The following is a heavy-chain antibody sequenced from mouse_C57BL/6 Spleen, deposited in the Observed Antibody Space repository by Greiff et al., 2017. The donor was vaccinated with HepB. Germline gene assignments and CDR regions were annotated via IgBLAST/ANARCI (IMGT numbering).Heavy chain of an antibody. V-gene: IGHV5-9-1*02. J-gene: IGHJ2*01. CDR2: ISSGGDYI. CDR1: GFTFSSYA. CDR3: TRDRDYGSSFSFDY. D-gene: IGHD1-1*01. Sequence: EVKLVESGEGLVKPGGSLKLSCAASGFTFSSYAMSWVRQTPEKRLEWVAYISSGGDYIYYADTVKGRFTISRDNARNTLYLQMSSLKSEDTAMYYCTRDRDYGSSFSFDYWGQGTTLTVSS.